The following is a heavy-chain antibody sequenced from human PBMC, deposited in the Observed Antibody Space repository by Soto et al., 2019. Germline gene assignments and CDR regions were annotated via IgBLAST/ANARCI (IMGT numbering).Heavy chain of an antibody. J-gene: IGHJ4*02. CDR3: ARGEPHSSGWNFDY. Sequence: QVQLVQSGAEVKKPGASVKVSCTASGYPLTGNYIHWVRQGPGEGLEWMGKINPSGGTTRYGQKFQGRVSMTRDTSTSTVYMEMSSLRSDDTAVYYCARGEPHSSGWNFDYGGQGTLVIVSP. CDR2: INPSGGTT. D-gene: IGHD6-19*01. CDR1: GYPLTGNY. V-gene: IGHV1-46*03.